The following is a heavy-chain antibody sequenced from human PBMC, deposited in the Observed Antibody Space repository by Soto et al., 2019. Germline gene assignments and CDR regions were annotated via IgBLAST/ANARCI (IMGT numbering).Heavy chain of an antibody. CDR3: ARRTYYDFLSGYPGGYYYGMDV. J-gene: IGHJ6*02. CDR2: IYYSGST. V-gene: IGHV4-39*01. D-gene: IGHD3-3*01. Sequence: PSETLSLTCTVSGGSISSSSYYWGWIRQPPGKGLEWIGSIYYSGSTYYNPSLKSRVTISVDTSKNQFSLKLSSVTAADTAVYYCARRTYYDFLSGYPGGYYYGMDVWGQGTTVTVSS. CDR1: GGSISSSSYY.